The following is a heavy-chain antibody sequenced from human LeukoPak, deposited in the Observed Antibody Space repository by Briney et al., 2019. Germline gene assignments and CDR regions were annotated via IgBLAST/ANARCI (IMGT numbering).Heavy chain of an antibody. CDR3: AEVRYSGSYQAFQH. D-gene: IGHD1-26*01. Sequence: SVKVSCKASGGTFSSYAISWVRQAPGQGLEWMGRIIPILGIANYAQKFQGRVTITADKSTSTAYMELSSLRSEDTAVYYCAEVRYSGSYQAFQHWGQGTLVTVSS. CDR1: GGTFSSYA. V-gene: IGHV1-69*04. J-gene: IGHJ1*01. CDR2: IIPILGIA.